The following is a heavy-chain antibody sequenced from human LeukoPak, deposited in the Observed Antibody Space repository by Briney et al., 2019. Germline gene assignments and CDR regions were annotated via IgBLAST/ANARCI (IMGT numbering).Heavy chain of an antibody. V-gene: IGHV4-59*01. CDR2: IYISGTT. CDR3: ARGSDFGDC. J-gene: IGHJ4*02. D-gene: IGHD4-17*01. CDR1: GGSISTYY. Sequence: SETLSLTCTVSGGSISTYYWSWIRQPPGKGLEWIGYIYISGTTDYNPSLKSRVTMSVDTSTNQLSMKLSSVTAADTAVYYCARGSDFGDCWGQGTLVTVSS.